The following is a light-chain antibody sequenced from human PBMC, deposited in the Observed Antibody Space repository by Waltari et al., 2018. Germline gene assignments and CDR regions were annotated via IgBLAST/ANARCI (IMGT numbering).Light chain of an antibody. CDR1: QSINTW. CDR3: QQYNSYST. V-gene: IGKV1-5*03. CDR2: KSS. Sequence: DIQMTQSPSTLSASVGDRVTITCRASQSINTWLAWYQQKPGKAPKLLIYKSSTLESGVPSRFSGSGSGTEFPLTISSLQPDDFATYYCQQYNSYSTFGGGTKVEIK. J-gene: IGKJ4*01.